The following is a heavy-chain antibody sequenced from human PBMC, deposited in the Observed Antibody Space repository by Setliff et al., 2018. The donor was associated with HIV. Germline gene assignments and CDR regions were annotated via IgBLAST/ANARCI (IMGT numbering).Heavy chain of an antibody. D-gene: IGHD1-1*01. CDR2: INPKDGST. V-gene: IGHV1-46*01. J-gene: IGHJ6*02. Sequence: ASVKVSCKTSGYTFTTYYIHWIRQAPGQGLEWMGIINPKDGSTNYAQNFQGRVTVTRDTSTTTVYMELISLRSEDTAVYYCARDRPLQSVYVMDVWGQGTTVTVSS. CDR3: ARDRPLQSVYVMDV. CDR1: GYTFTTYY.